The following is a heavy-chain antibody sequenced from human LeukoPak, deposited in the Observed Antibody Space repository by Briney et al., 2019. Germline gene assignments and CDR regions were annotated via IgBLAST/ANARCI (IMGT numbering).Heavy chain of an antibody. J-gene: IGHJ3*02. CDR2: LKQDGSEK. D-gene: IGHD4-23*01. Sequence: GGSLRLSCAASGFTFSSYWMSWVRQAPGKGLEWVANLKQDGSEKYYVDSVKGRFTISRDNAKNSLYLQMNSLRAEDTAVYYCARESYGGNSLDAFDIWGQGTMVTVSS. CDR1: GFTFSSYW. CDR3: ARESYGGNSLDAFDI. V-gene: IGHV3-7*01.